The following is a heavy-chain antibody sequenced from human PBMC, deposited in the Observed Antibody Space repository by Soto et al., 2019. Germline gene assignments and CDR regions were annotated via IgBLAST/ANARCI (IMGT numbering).Heavy chain of an antibody. CDR1: GGAFSGFD. D-gene: IGHD4-17*01. CDR2: VHRRGSL. Sequence: PSETLSLTCAVSGGAFSGFDWSWIRQSPGKGLEWIGEVHRRGSLNYNPSPKSRVTISQDMSKRQLSLRLTSVTAADTGVYFCGRYGSDDYGKNHWFDPWGPGTLVTVAS. J-gene: IGHJ5*02. CDR3: GRYGSDDYGKNHWFDP. V-gene: IGHV4-34*01.